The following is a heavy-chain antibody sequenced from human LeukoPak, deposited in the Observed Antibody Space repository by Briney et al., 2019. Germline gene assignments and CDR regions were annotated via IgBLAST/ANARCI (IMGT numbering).Heavy chain of an antibody. CDR3: ARQRSGSGWYHYFDY. CDR1: GGSISSSSYY. J-gene: IGHJ4*02. D-gene: IGHD6-19*01. Sequence: PSETLSLTCTVSGGSISSSSYYWGWIRQPPGKGLEWIGSIYHSGSTYYNPSLKSRVTISIDTSKNQFSLKLSSVIAADTSVYSCARQRSGSGWYHYFDYWGQETLVTVSS. CDR2: IYHSGST. V-gene: IGHV4-39*01.